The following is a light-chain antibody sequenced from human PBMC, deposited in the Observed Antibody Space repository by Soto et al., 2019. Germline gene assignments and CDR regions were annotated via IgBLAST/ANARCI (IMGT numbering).Light chain of an antibody. Sequence: QSVLTQPASVSGSPGQSITISCTGPRRDVGGYNYVSWHQQHPGNAPKVILTEVSNRPSGVSNRFSGSKSGNTASLTISGLQAEDEADYYCSSYVSSSTFVVFGGGTKLTVL. CDR1: RRDVGGYNY. V-gene: IGLV2-14*01. J-gene: IGLJ2*01. CDR2: EVS. CDR3: SSYVSSSTFVV.